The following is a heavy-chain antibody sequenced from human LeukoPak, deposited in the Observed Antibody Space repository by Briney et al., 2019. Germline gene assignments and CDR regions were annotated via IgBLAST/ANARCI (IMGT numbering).Heavy chain of an antibody. D-gene: IGHD3-10*01. CDR1: GGSISSYY. V-gene: IGHV4-59*01. Sequence: SETLSLTCTVSGGSISSYYWSWIRQPPGKGLEWIGYIYYSGSTNYNPSLKSRVTISVDTSKNQFSLKLSSVTAADTAVYYCARGKRGYYMDVWGKGTTVTVSS. CDR2: IYYSGST. CDR3: ARGKRGYYMDV. J-gene: IGHJ6*03.